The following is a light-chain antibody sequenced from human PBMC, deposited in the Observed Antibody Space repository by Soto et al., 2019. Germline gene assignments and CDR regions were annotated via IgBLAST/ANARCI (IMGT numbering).Light chain of an antibody. V-gene: IGKV1-5*03. CDR1: QSISSW. J-gene: IGKJ1*01. CDR2: KAS. Sequence: DIQMTQSPSTLSASVGDRVTITCRARQSISSWLAWYQQRPGKAPKLLISKASTLESGVPSRFSGSGSGTEFTLTINSLQPDDFAADHGVQYGGHWTFGQGTKVEI. CDR3: VQYGGHWT.